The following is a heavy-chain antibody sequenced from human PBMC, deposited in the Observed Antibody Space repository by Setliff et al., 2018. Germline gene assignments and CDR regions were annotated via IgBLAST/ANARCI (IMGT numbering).Heavy chain of an antibody. J-gene: IGHJ6*03. Sequence: GASVKVSCKASGGTFSSYGISWVRQGPGQGLEWMGGTIPIFGTTDYAQKFQGRVTIITDESTSTAFMQISSLRSEDTSVYYCVREGVDSRSSTDYRYYMDVWGKGTTVTVSS. CDR3: VREGVDSRSSTDYRYYMDV. V-gene: IGHV1-69*05. CDR1: GGTFSSYG. CDR2: TIPIFGTT. D-gene: IGHD3-22*01.